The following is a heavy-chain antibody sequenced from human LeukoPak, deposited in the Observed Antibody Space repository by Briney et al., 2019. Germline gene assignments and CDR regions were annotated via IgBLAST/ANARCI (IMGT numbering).Heavy chain of an antibody. D-gene: IGHD2-2*02. CDR2: IYYSGST. CDR3: ARLAIRPYNWFDP. Sequence: SETLSLTCTVSVGSISSYYWSWIRQPPGKGLEWMGYIYYSGSTNYNPSLKSRATISVDTSKNQFSLKLSSVTAADPAVYYCARLAIRPYNWFDPWGQGTLVTVSS. J-gene: IGHJ5*02. V-gene: IGHV4-59*08. CDR1: VGSISSYY.